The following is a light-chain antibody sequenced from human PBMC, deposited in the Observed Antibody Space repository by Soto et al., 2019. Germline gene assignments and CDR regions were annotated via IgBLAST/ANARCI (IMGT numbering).Light chain of an antibody. V-gene: IGLV4-69*01. CDR2: LNSDGSH. Sequence: QSVLTQSPSASASLGASVKLTCTLSSGHSSYAIAWHQQQPEKGPRYLMKLNSDGSHSKGDGIPDRFSGSSSGAERYLTISXXXXXXXXXYYXQTWGTGILFGGGTKLTVL. J-gene: IGLJ2*01. CDR1: SGHSSYA. CDR3: QTWGTGIL.